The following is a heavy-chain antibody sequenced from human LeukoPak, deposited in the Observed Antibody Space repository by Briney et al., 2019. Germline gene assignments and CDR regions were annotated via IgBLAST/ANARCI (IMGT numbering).Heavy chain of an antibody. CDR3: ARDQGGSYSY. V-gene: IGHV3-23*01. CDR2: ISGSDAGT. D-gene: IGHD1-26*01. J-gene: IGHJ4*02. CDR1: GFTFNNYA. Sequence: GGSLRLSCAASGFTFNNYAMSWVRQAPGKGLEWVSAISGSDAGTYYADSVKGRFTISRDNSKNTLYLQMNSLRAEDTAVYYCARDQGGSYSYWGQGTLVTVSS.